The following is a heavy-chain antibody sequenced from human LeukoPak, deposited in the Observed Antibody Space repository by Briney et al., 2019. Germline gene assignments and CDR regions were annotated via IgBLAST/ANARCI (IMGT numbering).Heavy chain of an antibody. CDR3: AAGIAAAGTPYYYYYMDV. CDR1: GYTVTSYG. V-gene: IGHV1-18*01. D-gene: IGHD6-13*01. J-gene: IGHJ6*03. CDR2: ISAYNGNT. Sequence: ASVKVSCKASGYTVTSYGISWVRQAPGQGLEWMGWISAYNGNTNYAQKLQGRVTMTTDTSTSTAYMELRSLRSDDTAVYYCAAGIAAAGTPYYYYYMDVWGKGTTVTISS.